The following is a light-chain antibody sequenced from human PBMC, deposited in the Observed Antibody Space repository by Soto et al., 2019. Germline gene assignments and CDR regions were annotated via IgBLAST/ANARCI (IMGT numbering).Light chain of an antibody. CDR1: QTISSW. J-gene: IGKJ1*01. Sequence: DIQMTQSPSTLSGSVGDRVTITCRASQTISSWLAWYQQKPGKAPKLLMHDASSLESGVPSRFSGSASGTEFTLTISSLQPDDFATYFCQQYSTYSWTFGQGTKVDIK. V-gene: IGKV1-5*01. CDR3: QQYSTYSWT. CDR2: DAS.